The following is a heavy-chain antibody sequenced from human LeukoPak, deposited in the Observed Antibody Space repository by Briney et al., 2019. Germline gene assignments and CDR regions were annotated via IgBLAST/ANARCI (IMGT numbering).Heavy chain of an antibody. CDR2: INPNSGGT. V-gene: IGHV1-2*02. Sequence: GASVKVSCKASGYTFTGYYMHWVRQAPGQGLEWMGWINPNSGGTNYAQKFQGRVTMTRDTSISTAYMEPSRLRSDDTAVYYCASSSTVGWFGNFDYWGQGTLVTVSS. D-gene: IGHD3-10*01. CDR1: GYTFTGYY. CDR3: ASSSTVGWFGNFDY. J-gene: IGHJ4*02.